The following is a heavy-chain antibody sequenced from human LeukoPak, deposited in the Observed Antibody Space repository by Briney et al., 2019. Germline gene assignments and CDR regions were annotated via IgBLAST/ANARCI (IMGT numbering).Heavy chain of an antibody. Sequence: PSETLSLTCAVYGGSFSGYYWSWIRQPPGKGLEWIGEINHSGSTNYNPSLKSRVTISVDTSKNQFSLKLSSVTAADTAVYYCARRPAAGASYYYYGMDVWGQGTTVTVSS. CDR2: INHSGST. CDR1: GGSFSGYY. V-gene: IGHV4-34*01. CDR3: ARRPAAGASYYYYGMDV. D-gene: IGHD6-13*01. J-gene: IGHJ6*02.